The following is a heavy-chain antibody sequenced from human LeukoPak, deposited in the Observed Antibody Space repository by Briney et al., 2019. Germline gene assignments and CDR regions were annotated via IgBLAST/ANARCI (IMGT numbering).Heavy chain of an antibody. J-gene: IGHJ4*02. CDR3: ARVPHRGVATIINFDY. CDR2: IDTAGDP. Sequence: GGSLRLSCAASGFTFSSYDMHWVRQATGKGLEWVSAIDTAGDPYYPGSVKGRFTISRDNSKNTLYLQMNSLRAEDTAVYYCARVPHRGVATIINFDYWGQGTLVTVSS. V-gene: IGHV3-13*05. CDR1: GFTFSSYD. D-gene: IGHD5-12*01.